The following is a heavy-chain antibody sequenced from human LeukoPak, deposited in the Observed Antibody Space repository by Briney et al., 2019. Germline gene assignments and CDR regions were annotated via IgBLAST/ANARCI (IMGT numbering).Heavy chain of an antibody. CDR1: GFAFSTFA. CDR3: ARSITLLRGVINY. V-gene: IGHV3-30*04. CDR2: ISYDGSHK. J-gene: IGHJ4*02. D-gene: IGHD3-10*01. Sequence: GGSLRLSCAASGFAFSTFAMHWVRQTPGKGPDWVAVISYDGSHKYYADSVKGRLTISRDNSKNTLFLQMNSLRAEDTAVYYCARSITLLRGVINYWGQGTLVTVSS.